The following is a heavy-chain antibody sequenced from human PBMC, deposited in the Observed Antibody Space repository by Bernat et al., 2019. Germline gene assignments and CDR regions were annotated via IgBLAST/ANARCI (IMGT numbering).Heavy chain of an antibody. CDR2: TSYDGSNK. V-gene: IGHV3-30*18. CDR1: GFTFNNFG. Sequence: QVHLVESGGGVVQPGRSLRLSCAASGFTFNNFGMHWVRQAPGKGLEWVAFTSYDGSNKYYADSVKGRFTISRDNSKNTLFLQMNSLRIEDTAVYFWAKQMKEGSNSHTYPDYWGQGNLVTVSS. D-gene: IGHD6-13*01. J-gene: IGHJ4*02. CDR3: AKQMKEGSNSHTYPDY.